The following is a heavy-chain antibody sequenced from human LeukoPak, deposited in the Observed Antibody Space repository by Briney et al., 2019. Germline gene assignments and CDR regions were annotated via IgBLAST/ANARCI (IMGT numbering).Heavy chain of an antibody. CDR3: AGGFSGDPGYYGMDV. CDR2: IYYSGST. D-gene: IGHD2-21*02. CDR1: GGSISSSSW. J-gene: IGHJ6*02. V-gene: IGHV4-4*02. Sequence: SETLSLTCAVSGGSISSSSWWSWVRQPPGKGLEWIGYIYYSGSTNYNPSLKSRVTISVDTSKNQFSLKLSSVTAADTAVYYCAGGFSGDPGYYGMDVWGQGTTVTVSS.